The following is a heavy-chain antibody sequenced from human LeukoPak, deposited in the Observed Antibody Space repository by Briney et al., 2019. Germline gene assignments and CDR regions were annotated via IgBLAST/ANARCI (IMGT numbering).Heavy chain of an antibody. CDR2: INPSGGST. D-gene: IGHD2-2*01. V-gene: IGHV1-46*01. CDR3: ASTSPDIVVVPAAIGGYYYYGMDV. Sequence: VASVKVSCKASGYTFTSYYMHWVRQAPGQGLEWMGIINPSGGSTSYAQKFQGRVTMTRDTSTSTVYMELSSLRSEDTAVYYCASTSPDIVVVPAAIGGYYYYGMDVWGQGTTVTVSS. J-gene: IGHJ6*02. CDR1: GYTFTSYY.